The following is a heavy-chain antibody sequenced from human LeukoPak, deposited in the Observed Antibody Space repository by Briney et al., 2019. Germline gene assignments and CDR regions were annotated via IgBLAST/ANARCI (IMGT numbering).Heavy chain of an antibody. CDR3: ARGGVYYGVY. Sequence: ASVKVSCKASGYTFTSYAMNWVRQAPGQGLEWMGWINPNSGGTNYAQKFQGRVTMTRDTSISTAYMELSRLRSDDTAVYYCARGGVYYGVYWGQGTLVTVSS. CDR1: GYTFTSYA. V-gene: IGHV1-2*02. CDR2: INPNSGGT. J-gene: IGHJ4*02. D-gene: IGHD2-8*01.